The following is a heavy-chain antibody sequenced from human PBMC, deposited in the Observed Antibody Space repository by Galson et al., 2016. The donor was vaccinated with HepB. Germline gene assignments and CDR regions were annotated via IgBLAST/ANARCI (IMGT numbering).Heavy chain of an antibody. Sequence: SLRLSCAASGFTFSSYWMMWVRQAPGKGLEWVASINQDGSEKSFVDSVRGRFTISRENAKNSLYLQMSSLRVEDTALYYCAGDILREVGVHWGQGTLVTVSS. CDR2: INQDGSEK. CDR1: GFTFSSYW. J-gene: IGHJ4*02. V-gene: IGHV3-7*04. D-gene: IGHD1-26*01. CDR3: AGDILREVGVH.